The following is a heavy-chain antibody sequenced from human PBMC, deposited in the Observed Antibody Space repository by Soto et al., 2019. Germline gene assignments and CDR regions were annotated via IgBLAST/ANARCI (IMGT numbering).Heavy chain of an antibody. V-gene: IGHV1-69*13. CDR1: GGTFSSYA. D-gene: IGHD3-22*01. Sequence: SVKVSCKASGGTFSSYAISWVRQAPGQGLEGMGGIIPIFGTANYAQKFQGRVTITADESTSTAYMELSSLRSEDTAVYYCARGRGDYDSSGYYTRYYFDYWGQGTLVTVSS. CDR2: IIPIFGTA. J-gene: IGHJ4*02. CDR3: ARGRGDYDSSGYYTRYYFDY.